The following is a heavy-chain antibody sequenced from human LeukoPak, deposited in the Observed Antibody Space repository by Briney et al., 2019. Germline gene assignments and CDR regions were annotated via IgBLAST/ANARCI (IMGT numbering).Heavy chain of an antibody. CDR3: ARDRNYYGSGSYYPPLYYYYYGMDV. V-gene: IGHV4-31*03. CDR2: IYDSGST. J-gene: IGHJ6*02. D-gene: IGHD3-10*01. Sequence: SQTLSLTCTVSGGSISSGGYYWSWIRQHPGKGLEWIGYIYDSGSTYYNPSLKSRVTISVDTSKNQFSLKLSSVTAADTAVYYCARDRNYYGSGSYYPPLYYYYYGMDVWGQGTTVTVSS. CDR1: GGSISSGGYY.